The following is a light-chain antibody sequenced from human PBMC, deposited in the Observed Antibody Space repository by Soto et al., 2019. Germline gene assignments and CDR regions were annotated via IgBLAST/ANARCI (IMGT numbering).Light chain of an antibody. Sequence: EIVMTQSPATLSVSPGERATRSCRASQSVSSNLAWYQQKPGHAPRLLIYGASTRATGIPARFSGSVSGKDLTLTISRLQSEDCAAYYCQQYNHWPLPLGGGTKGQIK. V-gene: IGKV3-15*01. CDR3: QQYNHWPLP. J-gene: IGKJ4*02. CDR1: QSVSSN. CDR2: GAS.